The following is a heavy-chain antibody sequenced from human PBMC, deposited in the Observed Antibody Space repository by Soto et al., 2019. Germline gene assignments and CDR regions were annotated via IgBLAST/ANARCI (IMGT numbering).Heavy chain of an antibody. CDR2: IHHSGAT. CDR1: GDSITGDNW. Sequence: QVQLQESGPGLVQPSGTLSLTCAVSGDSITGDNWWSWVRQPPGKGLEWIGEIHHSGATNYNPSLKSRVTISVDKSNNHFSLKPNSVTAADTAMFYCATQGFYRMGVWGRGTTVTVSS. J-gene: IGHJ6*02. V-gene: IGHV4-4*02. CDR3: ATQGFYRMGV.